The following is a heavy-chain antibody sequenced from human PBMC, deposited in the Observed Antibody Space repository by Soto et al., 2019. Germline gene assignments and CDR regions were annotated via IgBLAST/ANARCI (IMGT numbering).Heavy chain of an antibody. CDR1: GGSISSSSYY. CDR3: ARRTTSFWSVPLDFDY. J-gene: IGHJ4*02. D-gene: IGHD3-3*01. CDR2: IYYSGST. Sequence: QLQLQESGPGLVKPSETLSLTCTVSGGSISSSSYYWGWIRQPPGKGLEWIGSIYYSGSTYYNPSLKSRVTISVDTSKNQFSLKLSSVTAADTAVYYCARRTTSFWSVPLDFDYWGQGTLVTVSS. V-gene: IGHV4-39*01.